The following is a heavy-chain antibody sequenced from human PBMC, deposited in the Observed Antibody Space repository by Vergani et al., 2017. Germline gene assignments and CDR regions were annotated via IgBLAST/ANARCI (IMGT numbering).Heavy chain of an antibody. CDR3: VQNAGRYENFFHS. D-gene: IGHD1-26*01. V-gene: IGHV3-23*01. CDR2: LTGGGGST. CDR1: GFTFSTYA. J-gene: IGHJ5*01. Sequence: EVQLLESGGSLKQPGGSVRLSCAASGFTFSTYAMHWVRQAPGKGLEWVSALTGGGGSTYYADSFKGRFIISRDNSRDTLYLQMNSLRPEDTATYYCVQNAGRYENFFHSWGQGTLVTGSS.